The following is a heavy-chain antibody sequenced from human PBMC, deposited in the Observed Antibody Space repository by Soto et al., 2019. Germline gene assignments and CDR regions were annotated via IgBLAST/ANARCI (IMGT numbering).Heavy chain of an antibody. CDR1: GYTFNTYG. D-gene: IGHD3-3*01. CDR2: IGAHNGDT. J-gene: IGHJ5*02. V-gene: IGHV1-18*01. CDR3: ARDWRGAEGFDP. Sequence: QVQLVQSGPEVKKPGASGKISCKASGYTFNTYGFTWVRQSPGQGLERMGWIGAHNGDTNYVQKFQGRVTMTTETSTTTSCMERRNLTSDDTAVYFCARDWRGAEGFDPWGQGTLVTVSS.